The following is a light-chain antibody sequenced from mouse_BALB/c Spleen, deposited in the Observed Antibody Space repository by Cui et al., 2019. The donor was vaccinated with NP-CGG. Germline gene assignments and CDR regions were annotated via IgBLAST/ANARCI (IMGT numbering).Light chain of an antibody. CDR3: KHSWT. J-gene: IGKJ1*01. Sequence: DIVMSQSPSPLAVPPGEQVTMSCKPSQSLLDSRTRQTYLAWYQQKARQFPKLLIKWASTRESGVRVRFTGSGSGTDFTLTISSVQAEDLAVYYCKHSWTFGGGTKLEIK. CDR2: WAS. CDR1: QSLLDSRTRQTY. V-gene: IGKV8-21*01.